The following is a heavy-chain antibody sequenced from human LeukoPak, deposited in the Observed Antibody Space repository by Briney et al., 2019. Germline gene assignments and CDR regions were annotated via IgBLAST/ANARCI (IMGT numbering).Heavy chain of an antibody. J-gene: IGHJ4*02. CDR2: IHYSGRT. V-gene: IGHV4-59*01. CDR1: GDSISLFY. CDR3: ARGYYYDSSGFDY. D-gene: IGHD3-22*01. Sequence: TSETLSLTCIVSGDSISLFYWSWIRQPPGKGLEWIGYIHYSGRTNYNPSLKSRVTISVDTSKNQFSLKLSSVTAADTAVYYCARGYYYDSSGFDYWGQGTLVTVSS.